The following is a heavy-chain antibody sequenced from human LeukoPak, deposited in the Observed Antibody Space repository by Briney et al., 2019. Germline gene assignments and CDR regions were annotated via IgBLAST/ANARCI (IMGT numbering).Heavy chain of an antibody. CDR1: GFTVSSNY. J-gene: IGHJ3*01. CDR2: IKQDGSEK. CDR3: ARVTYYYDSSGYYADAFDF. Sequence: GGSLRLSCATSGFTVSSNYMSWVRQAPGKGLEWVANIKQDGSEKYYVDSVKGRFTISRDNAKNSLYLQMNSLRAEDTAVYYCARVTYYYDSSGYYADAFDFWGQGTMVTVSS. V-gene: IGHV3-7*01. D-gene: IGHD3-22*01.